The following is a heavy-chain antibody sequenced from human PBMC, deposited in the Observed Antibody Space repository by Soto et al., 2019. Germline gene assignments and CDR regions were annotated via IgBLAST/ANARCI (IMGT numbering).Heavy chain of an antibody. CDR3: ARPSKPHNWNRFYFDL. V-gene: IGHV3-30-3*01. J-gene: IGHJ4*02. Sequence: GGSLRLSCAASGFTFSSYAMHWVRQAPGGGLEWLAAISHDEVDKKYADSVQGRFTISRDNSKDTVYVQMNGLRPEDTAVYHCARPSKPHNWNRFYFDLWGQGTLVTVSS. CDR1: GFTFSSYA. CDR2: ISHDEVDK. D-gene: IGHD1-1*01.